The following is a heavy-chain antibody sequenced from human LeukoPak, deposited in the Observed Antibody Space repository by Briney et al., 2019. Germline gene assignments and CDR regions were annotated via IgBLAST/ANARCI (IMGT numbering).Heavy chain of an antibody. J-gene: IGHJ4*02. V-gene: IGHV3-7*01. CDR3: ARDATYCTNGVCYTRFDY. D-gene: IGHD2-8*01. Sequence: GGSLRLSCAASGFTFGNYWMSWVRQTPGKGLEWVANIKQDGSEKNYVGSVEGRFTISRDNTKNSLYLQMNSLRAEDTAVYYCARDATYCTNGVCYTRFDYWGQGTLVTVSS. CDR1: GFTFGNYW. CDR2: IKQDGSEK.